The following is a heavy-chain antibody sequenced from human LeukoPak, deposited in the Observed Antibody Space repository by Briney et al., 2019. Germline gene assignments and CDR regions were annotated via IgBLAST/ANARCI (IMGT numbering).Heavy chain of an antibody. CDR3: AKGDDGAVRYYYYCMDV. D-gene: IGHD2-21*02. Sequence: GGSLRLSCAASGFTFSSYAMSGVRQAPGKGLDGVSAISGSGASTYSADSVKGRFTISRDNSKNTLYLQMSSLRAEDTAVYYCAKGDDGAVRYYYYCMDVWGKGTTVTVSS. CDR1: GFTFSSYA. CDR2: ISGSGAST. J-gene: IGHJ6*03. V-gene: IGHV3-23*01.